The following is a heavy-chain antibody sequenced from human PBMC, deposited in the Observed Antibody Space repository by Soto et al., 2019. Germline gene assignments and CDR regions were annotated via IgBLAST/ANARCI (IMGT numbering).Heavy chain of an antibody. CDR1: GFTFRSYA. CDR2: ISGSGGST. D-gene: IGHD2-21*02. J-gene: IGHJ4*02. CDR3: AKDPQGTAISYYFDY. Sequence: PGGSLRLSCAASGFTFRSYAMSGVRQAPGRGLEWVSAISGSGGSTYYAYSVKGRFTISRDNSKNTLYLQMNSLRAEDTAVYYCAKDPQGTAISYYFDYWGQGTLVTVSS. V-gene: IGHV3-23*01.